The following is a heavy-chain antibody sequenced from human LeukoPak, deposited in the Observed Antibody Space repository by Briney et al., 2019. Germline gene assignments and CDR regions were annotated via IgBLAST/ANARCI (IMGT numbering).Heavy chain of an antibody. CDR3: ARDPVLATVTTGRDY. V-gene: IGHV3-23*01. D-gene: IGHD4-17*01. CDR2: ISGSGGST. CDR1: GFTFSSYG. J-gene: IGHJ4*02. Sequence: GGSLRLSCAASGFTFSSYGMSWVRQAPGKGLEWVSAISGSGGSTYYADSVKGRFTISRDNSKNTLYLQMNSLRAEDTAVYYCARDPVLATVTTGRDYWGQGTLVTVSS.